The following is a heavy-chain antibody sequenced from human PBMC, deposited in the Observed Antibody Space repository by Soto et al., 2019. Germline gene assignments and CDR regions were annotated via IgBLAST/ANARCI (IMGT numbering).Heavy chain of an antibody. J-gene: IGHJ4*02. V-gene: IGHV1-18*01. CDR2: ISDYNGNT. CDR3: AREERYGGYTASEY. D-gene: IGHD5-12*01. CDR1: GYTFTSYG. Sequence: ASVKVSCKTSGYTFTSYGINWVRQAPGQGLEWMGWISDYNGNTKYEQKFQGRATMTTDTSTSTAYMELRSLRSDDTAVYYCAREERYGGYTASEYSGQGTLVTVSS.